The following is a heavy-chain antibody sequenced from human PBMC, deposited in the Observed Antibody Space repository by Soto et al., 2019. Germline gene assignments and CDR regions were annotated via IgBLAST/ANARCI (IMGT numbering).Heavy chain of an antibody. J-gene: IGHJ3*02. CDR3: ARLGWSGYDHDAFDN. CDR1: GFTFSNYW. Sequence: GGSLRLSCAASGFTFSNYWMHWVRQAPGKGLVWVSRINTDGSSTSYADSVKGRFTISRDNTKNTLYLQMNSLRAEDTAVYYCARLGWSGYDHDAFDNWGQGTMVTVSS. CDR2: INTDGSST. V-gene: IGHV3-74*01. D-gene: IGHD5-12*01.